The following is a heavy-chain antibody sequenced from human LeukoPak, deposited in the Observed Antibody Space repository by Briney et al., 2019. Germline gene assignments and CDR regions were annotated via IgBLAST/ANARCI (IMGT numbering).Heavy chain of an antibody. D-gene: IGHD7-27*01. CDR2: INGKRGDT. CDR1: RYTFTNYD. J-gene: IGHJ4*02. Sequence: ASVKVSCKASRYTFTNYDINWVRQAPGQGLEWMGWINGKRGDTNYAQNFQDRVTMTRDTSTSTVYMELSRLTVDDTAVYYCARDHDWGVDYWGQGTLVTVSS. CDR3: ARDHDWGVDY. V-gene: IGHV1-2*02.